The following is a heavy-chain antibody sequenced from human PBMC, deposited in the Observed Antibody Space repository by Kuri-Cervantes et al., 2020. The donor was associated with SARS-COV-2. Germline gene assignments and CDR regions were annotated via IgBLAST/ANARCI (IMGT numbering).Heavy chain of an antibody. Sequence: SETLSLTCAVYGGSFSDYFWSWIRQPPGKGLEWIGEINYSGSTNYNPSLKSRVTISVDTSKSQFSLKLSSVSAADTAVYYCARVDLDYSTHLYYFDYWGQGTLVTVSS. J-gene: IGHJ4*02. CDR3: ARVDLDYSTHLYYFDY. CDR1: GGSFSDYF. D-gene: IGHD4-11*01. CDR2: INYSGST. V-gene: IGHV4-34*01.